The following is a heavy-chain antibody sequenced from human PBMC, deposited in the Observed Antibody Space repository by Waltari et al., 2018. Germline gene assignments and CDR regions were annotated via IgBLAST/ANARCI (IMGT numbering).Heavy chain of an antibody. D-gene: IGHD4-17*01. Sequence: QVQLQESGPGLVKPSETLSLTCTVSGGSISSYYWSWIRQPPGKGLEWIGYIYYSGSTNYNPSLKSRVTISVDTSNNQFSLKLSSVTAADTAVYYCARVTPLRPFDYWGQGTLVTVSS. CDR3: ARVTPLRPFDY. V-gene: IGHV4-59*01. CDR1: GGSISSYY. CDR2: IYYSGST. J-gene: IGHJ4*02.